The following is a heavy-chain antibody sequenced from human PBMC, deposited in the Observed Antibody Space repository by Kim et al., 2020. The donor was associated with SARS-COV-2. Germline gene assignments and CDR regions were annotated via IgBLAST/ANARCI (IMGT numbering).Heavy chain of an antibody. Sequence: SETLSLTCAVSGGSISSSNWWSWVRQPPGKGLEWIGEIYHSGSTNYNPSLKSRVTISVDKSKNQFSLKLSSVTAADTAVYYCASLLYSYAVGNFDYWGQGTLVTVSS. CDR1: GGSISSSNW. J-gene: IGHJ4*02. D-gene: IGHD5-18*01. CDR3: ASLLYSYAVGNFDY. CDR2: IYHSGST. V-gene: IGHV4-4*02.